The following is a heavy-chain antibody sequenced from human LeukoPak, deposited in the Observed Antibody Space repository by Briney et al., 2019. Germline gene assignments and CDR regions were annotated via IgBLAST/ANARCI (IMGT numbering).Heavy chain of an antibody. J-gene: IGHJ4*02. CDR1: GYMFTSCG. V-gene: IGHV1-18*01. CDR3: ARILITFGGLMFGTFDY. Sequence: ASVKISCKSSGYMFTSCGVSWLRQAPGQGLEWMGWISGYSGDTKYSKTFQDRITITADAASNTAYMDLRSLRSDDTAVYYCARILITFGGLMFGTFDYWGQGSLVIVSS. D-gene: IGHD3-16*01. CDR2: ISGYSGDT.